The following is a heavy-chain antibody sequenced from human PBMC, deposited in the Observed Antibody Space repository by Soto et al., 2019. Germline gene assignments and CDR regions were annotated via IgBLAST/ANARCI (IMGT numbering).Heavy chain of an antibody. CDR1: GGSISSSSYY. CDR2: IYYSGST. V-gene: IGHV4-39*01. Sequence: QLQLQESGPGLVKPSETLSLTCTVSGGSISSSSYYWGWIRQPPGKGLEWIGSIYYSGSTYYNPSLKRRVTISVDTSKNQFSLKLSSVTAADTAVYYCAGNIAARRAGVDFDYWGQGTLVTVSS. J-gene: IGHJ4*02. D-gene: IGHD6-6*01. CDR3: AGNIAARRAGVDFDY.